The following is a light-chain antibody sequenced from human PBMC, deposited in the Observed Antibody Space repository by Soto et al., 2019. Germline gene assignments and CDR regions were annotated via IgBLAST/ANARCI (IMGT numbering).Light chain of an antibody. Sequence: EIVLTQSPATLSLSPGERATLSCRASQSVSSYLAWYQQKPGQAPRLLIYDASNRATGIPARFSGSGSGTDFTLTISGLEPEDFAVYYCQQRSNGITFGQGTRLEIK. J-gene: IGKJ5*01. CDR1: QSVSSY. V-gene: IGKV3-11*01. CDR2: DAS. CDR3: QQRSNGIT.